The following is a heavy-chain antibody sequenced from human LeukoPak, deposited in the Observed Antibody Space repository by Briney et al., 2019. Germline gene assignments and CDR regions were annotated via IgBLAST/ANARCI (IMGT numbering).Heavy chain of an antibody. CDR3: AIMGDFWSGHRHNWFDP. Sequence: ASVKVSCKASGGTFSSYAINWVRQAPGQGLEWMGGIIPIFGTANYAQKFQGRVTITADESTSTAYMELSSLRSEDTAVYYCAIMGDFWSGHRHNWFDPWGQGTLVTVSS. J-gene: IGHJ5*02. CDR1: GGTFSSYA. V-gene: IGHV1-69*13. D-gene: IGHD3-3*01. CDR2: IIPIFGTA.